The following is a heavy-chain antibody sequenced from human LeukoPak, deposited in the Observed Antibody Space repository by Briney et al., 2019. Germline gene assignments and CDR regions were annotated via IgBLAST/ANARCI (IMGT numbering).Heavy chain of an antibody. CDR2: IRSDGSNK. CDR3: ARVIVSDAFDV. V-gene: IGHV3-30*02. D-gene: IGHD3-22*01. Sequence: GGSLRLSCAGSGFSFSSYGMHWVRQAPGKGLEWMAFIRSDGSNKYYADSVKGRFTISRDNSKNTLYLQMNSLRAEDTAVYYCARVIVSDAFDVWGQGTLVIVSS. J-gene: IGHJ3*01. CDR1: GFSFSSYG.